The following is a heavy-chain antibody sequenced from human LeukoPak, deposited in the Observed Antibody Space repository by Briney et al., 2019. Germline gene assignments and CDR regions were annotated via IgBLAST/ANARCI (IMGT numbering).Heavy chain of an antibody. CDR1: GGTLSSYA. Sequence: SVKVSCKASGGTLSSYAISWVRQAPGQGLEWMGGIIPIFGTANYAQKFQGRVTITTDESTSTAYMELSSLRSEDTAVSYCARHVVETAIRSHEGYFQHWGQGTLVTVSS. V-gene: IGHV1-69*05. CDR3: ARHVVETAIRSHEGYFQH. D-gene: IGHD2-21*02. CDR2: IIPIFGTA. J-gene: IGHJ1*01.